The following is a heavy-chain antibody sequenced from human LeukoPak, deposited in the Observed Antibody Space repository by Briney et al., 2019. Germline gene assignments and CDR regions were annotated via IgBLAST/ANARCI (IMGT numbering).Heavy chain of an antibody. D-gene: IGHD3-10*01. CDR3: ARAYYGSGSFDY. V-gene: IGHV4-39*07. J-gene: IGHJ4*02. CDR1: GDSISSSSYY. CDR2: IHYSGST. Sequence: SETLSLTCIVSGDSISSSSYYWGWIRQPPGKGLEWIRSIHYSGSTYYNPSLKSRVTISVDTSKNQFSLKLSSVTAADTAVYYCARAYYGSGSFDYWGQGTLVTVSS.